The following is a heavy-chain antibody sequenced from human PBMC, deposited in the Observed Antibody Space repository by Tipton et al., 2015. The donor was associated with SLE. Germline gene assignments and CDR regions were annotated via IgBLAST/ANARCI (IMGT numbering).Heavy chain of an antibody. D-gene: IGHD3-16*02. J-gene: IGHJ3*01. CDR3: ARGDLYAYIWGSYRLDAFDF. CDR1: GGSISSGDYF. V-gene: IGHV4-31*03. Sequence: TLSLTCTVSGGSISSGDYFWSWIRPHPGKGLEWIGYIFYTGSTYYNQSLKSRPTISVDTSKNDFSLSLSSVTAADTAMYFCARGDLYAYIWGSYRLDAFDFWGQGTMVTGSS. CDR2: IFYTGST.